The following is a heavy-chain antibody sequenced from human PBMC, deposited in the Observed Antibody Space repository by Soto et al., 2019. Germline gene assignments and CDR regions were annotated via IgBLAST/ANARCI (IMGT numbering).Heavy chain of an antibody. CDR3: RSSSRYSTDV. CDR1: GGSITSSFY. Sequence: QLQLQESGPGLVKPSETLSLSCTVSGGSITSSFYWGWIRQPPGKGLEWIGSIYGTGNTYYNPSLKGRVTISADTSKNQFSLNLLSVTAADTAVYYCRSSSRYSTDVWGQGATVTVSS. V-gene: IGHV4-39*01. CDR2: IYGTGNT. D-gene: IGHD6-13*01. J-gene: IGHJ6*02.